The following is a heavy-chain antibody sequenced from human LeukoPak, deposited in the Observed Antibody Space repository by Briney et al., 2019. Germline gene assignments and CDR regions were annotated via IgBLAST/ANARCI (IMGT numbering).Heavy chain of an antibody. CDR2: IIPIFGTA. J-gene: IGHJ6*03. CDR1: GGTFSSYA. Sequence: GASVKVSCKASGGTFSSYAISWVRQAPGQGLEWMGGIIPIFGTANYAQKFQGRVTITADESTSTAYMELGSLRSEDTAVYYCARALYYLDTDYYYMDVWGKGTTVTVSS. V-gene: IGHV1-69*13. CDR3: ARALYYLDTDYYYMDV. D-gene: IGHD3-22*01.